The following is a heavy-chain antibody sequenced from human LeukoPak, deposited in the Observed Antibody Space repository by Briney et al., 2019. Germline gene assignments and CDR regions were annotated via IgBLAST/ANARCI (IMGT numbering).Heavy chain of an antibody. CDR2: INTNTGNP. CDR1: GYTFTSYA. Sequence: ASVKVSCKASGYTFTSYAINGVRQAPGQGREWMGWINTNTGNPTYAQGFTGRFVFSLDTSVSTAYMQISSLKAEDTAVYYCARNSIFGVIWDWGQGTLVTVSS. V-gene: IGHV7-4-1*02. CDR3: ARNSIFGVIWD. D-gene: IGHD3-3*01. J-gene: IGHJ4*02.